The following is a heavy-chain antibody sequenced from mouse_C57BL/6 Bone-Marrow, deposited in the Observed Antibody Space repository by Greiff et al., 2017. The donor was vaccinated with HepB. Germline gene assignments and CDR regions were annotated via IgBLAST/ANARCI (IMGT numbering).Heavy chain of an antibody. CDR2: IDPANGNT. J-gene: IGHJ2*01. CDR3: ALYYYGSSLDY. D-gene: IGHD1-1*01. V-gene: IGHV14-3*01. CDR1: GFNIKNTY. Sequence: EVQLQQSVAELVRPGASVKLSCTASGFNIKNTYMLWVKQRPEQGLEWIGRIDPANGNTKYAPKFQGKATITADTSSNTAYLQLSSLTSEDTAIYYCALYYYGSSLDYWGQGTTLTVSS.